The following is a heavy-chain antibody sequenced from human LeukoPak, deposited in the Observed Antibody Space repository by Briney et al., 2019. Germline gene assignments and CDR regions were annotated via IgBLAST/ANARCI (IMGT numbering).Heavy chain of an antibody. Sequence: NASETLSLTCAVYGGSFSGYYWSWIRQPPGKWLEWSGEINHSGSTNYNPSLKSRVTISVDTSKNQFSLKLSSVTAADTAVYYCARGPTGPSDVWGKGTTVTVSS. CDR1: GGSFSGYY. CDR2: INHSGST. J-gene: IGHJ6*04. CDR3: ARGPTGPSDV. V-gene: IGHV4-34*01.